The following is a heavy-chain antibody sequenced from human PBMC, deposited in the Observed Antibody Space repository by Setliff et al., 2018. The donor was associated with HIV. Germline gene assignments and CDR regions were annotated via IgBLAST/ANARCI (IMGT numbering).Heavy chain of an antibody. CDR3: ATVDEGVRGVINYYFDY. J-gene: IGHJ4*02. D-gene: IGHD3-10*01. V-gene: IGHV1-18*01. Sequence: ASVKVSCKASGYTFTNYAISWIRQAPGQGLEWLGWISGYKGNTNYAQKLQGRVTMTEDTSTDTAYMELSSLRSEDTAVYYCATVDEGVRGVINYYFDYWGQGTLVTVSS. CDR2: ISGYKGNT. CDR1: GYTFTNYA.